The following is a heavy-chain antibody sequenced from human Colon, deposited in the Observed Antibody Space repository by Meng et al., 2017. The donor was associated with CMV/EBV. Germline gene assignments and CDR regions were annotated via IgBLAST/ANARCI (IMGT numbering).Heavy chain of an antibody. Sequence: GGSLRLSCAASGFTFSGYAMSWVRQAPGKGLEWVSVISGSGGTDRYADSVKVRFRISRDNSDNTLFLQMSSLRAEDTAVYYCARHQIRELVPTSIILNLWGQGTMVTVSS. D-gene: IGHD2-2*02. V-gene: IGHV3-23*01. CDR1: GFTFSGYA. CDR2: ISGSGGTD. CDR3: ARHQIRELVPTSIILNL. J-gene: IGHJ3*01.